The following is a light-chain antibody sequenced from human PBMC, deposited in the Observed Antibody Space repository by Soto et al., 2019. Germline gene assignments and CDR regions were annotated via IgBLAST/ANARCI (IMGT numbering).Light chain of an antibody. CDR3: QAWDSSTYV. CDR2: QDS. J-gene: IGLJ1*01. Sequence: SYELTQPPSVSVSPGQTASITCSGDKLGDKYACWYQQKPGQSPVLVIYQDSKRPSGIPERFSGSNSGNTATLTISGTQAMDEADLDCQAWDSSTYVFGTGTELTVL. V-gene: IGLV3-1*01. CDR1: KLGDKY.